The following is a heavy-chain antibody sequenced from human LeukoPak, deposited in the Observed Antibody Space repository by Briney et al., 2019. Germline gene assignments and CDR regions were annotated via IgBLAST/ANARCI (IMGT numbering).Heavy chain of an antibody. CDR1: DDSISDYY. CDR3: TRGAGWLIDY. Sequence: PSETLCLTCTVSDDSISDYYRGWIRQPPGKGLEWIGYIHNSGTSTYNLSLKSRVTISADTSKNQFSLKLNSMTTADTAVYYCTRGAGWLIDYWGQGILVTVSS. V-gene: IGHV4-59*01. CDR2: IHNSGTS. J-gene: IGHJ4*02. D-gene: IGHD3-16*01.